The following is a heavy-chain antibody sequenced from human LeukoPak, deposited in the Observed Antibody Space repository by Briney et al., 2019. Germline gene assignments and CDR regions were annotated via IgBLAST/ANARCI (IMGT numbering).Heavy chain of an antibody. CDR3: ARTAGDLDY. J-gene: IGHJ4*02. CDR2: MNPKSGNT. Sequence: ASVKVSCKASGYTFTNYDINWVRQATAQGLEWMGWMNPKSGNTGFAQKFQGRVSMTRSSSIGTAYMALSSLTFEDTAVYYCARTAGDLDYWGQGTLVTVSS. CDR1: GYTFTNYD. V-gene: IGHV1-8*01. D-gene: IGHD3-10*01.